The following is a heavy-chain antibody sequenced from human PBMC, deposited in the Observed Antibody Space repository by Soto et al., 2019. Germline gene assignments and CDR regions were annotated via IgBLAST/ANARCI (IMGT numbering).Heavy chain of an antibody. CDR1: GFTFSSYV. CDR2: IWYDGSNK. Sequence: GGSLRLSCAASGFTFSSYVMHWVRQAPGKGLEWVAVIWYDGSNKYYADSVKGRFTISRDNSKNTLYLQMNSLRAEDTAVYYCAGPIAAAGTSYYYYGMDVWGQGTTVTVSS. V-gene: IGHV3-33*01. CDR3: AGPIAAAGTSYYYYGMDV. D-gene: IGHD6-13*01. J-gene: IGHJ6*02.